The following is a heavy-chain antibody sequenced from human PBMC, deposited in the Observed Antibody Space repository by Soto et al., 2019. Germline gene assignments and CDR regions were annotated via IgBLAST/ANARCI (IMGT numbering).Heavy chain of an antibody. Sequence: GGSLRLSSAASGFTFSSSAMSWVRQAPGKGLEWVSAISGSGGSTYYADTVKGRFTISRDNSKNTLYLQMNSLRAEDTAVYYCAKYIYSSGWYPTQYYYYGMDVWAKGPRSPSP. CDR1: GFTFSSSA. CDR3: AKYIYSSGWYPTQYYYYGMDV. J-gene: IGHJ6*02. CDR2: ISGSGGST. V-gene: IGHV3-23*01. D-gene: IGHD6-19*01.